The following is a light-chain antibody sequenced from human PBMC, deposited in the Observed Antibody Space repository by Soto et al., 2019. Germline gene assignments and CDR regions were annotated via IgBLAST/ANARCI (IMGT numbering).Light chain of an antibody. CDR3: QQYNTYWRT. V-gene: IGKV1-5*03. Sequence: DIQMTQSPSTLSASVGDRVTITCRASQSISSWLAWYQQKPGKAPKLLIYKASSLESGVPSRFSGSGSGTEFILTISSLQPDDFATYYCQQYNTYWRTFGRGTKVEIK. CDR2: KAS. J-gene: IGKJ4*02. CDR1: QSISSW.